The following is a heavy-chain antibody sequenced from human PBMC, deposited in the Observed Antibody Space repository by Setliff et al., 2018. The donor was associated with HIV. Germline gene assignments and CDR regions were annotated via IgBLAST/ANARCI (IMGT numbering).Heavy chain of an antibody. CDR1: GGSISSGGYY. D-gene: IGHD2-21*01. J-gene: IGHJ4*02. Sequence: KSSETLSLTCTVSGGSISSGGYYWNWIRQHPGKGLEWIGYIFYNENTQYDPSLKSRVSTSVDTSKNQFSLNLRTVTAAVTAVYFCARGRPFGKFVDYFDSWGQGKLVTV. V-gene: IGHV4-31*03. CDR2: IFYNENT. CDR3: ARGRPFGKFVDYFDS.